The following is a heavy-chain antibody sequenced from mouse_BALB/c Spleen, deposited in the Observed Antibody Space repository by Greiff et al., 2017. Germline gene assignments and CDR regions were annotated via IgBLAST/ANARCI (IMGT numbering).Heavy chain of an antibody. Sequence: EVQVVESGGGLVKPGGSLKLSCAASGFTFSSYAMSWVRQTPEKRLEWVASISSGGSTYYPDSVKGRFTISRDNARNILYLQMSSLRSEDTAMYYCAREITTSDYYAMDYWGQGTSVTVSS. CDR3: AREITTSDYYAMDY. J-gene: IGHJ4*01. CDR1: GFTFSSYA. D-gene: IGHD2-4*01. CDR2: ISSGGST. V-gene: IGHV5-6-5*01.